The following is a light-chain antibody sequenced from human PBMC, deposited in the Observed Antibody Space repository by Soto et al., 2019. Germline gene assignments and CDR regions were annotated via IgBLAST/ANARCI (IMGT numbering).Light chain of an antibody. CDR1: EFEDRY. V-gene: IGLV3-1*01. J-gene: IGLJ3*02. CDR3: QAWHSSTAWV. CDR2: QDK. Sequence: SYELTQPPSMSVSAGQTASITCSGHEFEDRYAFWYQKKPGQSPLLLIYQDKKRPSGIPERFTGSNSGNTATLTISGTQAMDEADYYCQAWHSSTAWVFGGGTKLTVL.